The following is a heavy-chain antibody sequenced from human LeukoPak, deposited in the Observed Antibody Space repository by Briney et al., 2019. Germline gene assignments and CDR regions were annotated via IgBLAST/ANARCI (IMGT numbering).Heavy chain of an antibody. CDR1: GYSISSGYY. D-gene: IGHD4-23*01. Sequence: SETLSLTCAVSGYSISSGYYWGWVRQSPGKGLEWIGNTYHSGPSYYNPSLKSRVTISVDTSKNQFSLTLSSVTAADTALYYCARKYGSNAGYFDYWGQGALVTVSS. CDR2: TYHSGPS. V-gene: IGHV4-38-2*01. CDR3: ARKYGSNAGYFDY. J-gene: IGHJ4*02.